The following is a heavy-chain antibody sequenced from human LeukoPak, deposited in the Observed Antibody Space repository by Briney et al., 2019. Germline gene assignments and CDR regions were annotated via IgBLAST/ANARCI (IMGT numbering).Heavy chain of an antibody. J-gene: IGHJ3*02. CDR3: ARESDLTGASRDAFDI. D-gene: IGHD1-20*01. Sequence: SETLSLTCTVSGGSISSHNWSWIRQPPGKGLEWSGYIYCSGSTNYNPSLKSRVTISVDTSKNQFSLKLSSVTAADTAVYYCARESDLTGASRDAFDIWGQGTMVTVSS. V-gene: IGHV4-59*11. CDR1: GGSISSHN. CDR2: IYCSGST.